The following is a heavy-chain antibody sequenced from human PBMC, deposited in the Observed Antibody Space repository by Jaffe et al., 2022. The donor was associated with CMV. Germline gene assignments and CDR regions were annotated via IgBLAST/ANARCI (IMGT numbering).Heavy chain of an antibody. J-gene: IGHJ4*02. D-gene: IGHD2-15*01. CDR2: ISGSGGST. Sequence: EVQLVESGGGLVQPGGSLRLSCAASGFTFSSYAMSWVRQAPGKGLEWVSAISGSGGSTYYADSVKGRFTISRDNSKNTLYLQMNSLRAEDTAVYYCAKDRLGYCSGGSCYSYFDYWGQGTLVTVSS. V-gene: IGHV3-23*04. CDR1: GFTFSSYA. CDR3: AKDRLGYCSGGSCYSYFDY.